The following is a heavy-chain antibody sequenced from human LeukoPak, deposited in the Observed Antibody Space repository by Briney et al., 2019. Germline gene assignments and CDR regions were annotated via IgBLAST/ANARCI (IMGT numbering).Heavy chain of an antibody. D-gene: IGHD4-23*01. CDR2: IVVGSGNT. V-gene: IGHV1-58*01. Sequence: ASVKVSCKASGFTFTSSAVQWVRQARGQRLEWLRWIVVGSGNTNYAQKFQERVTITRDMSTGTAYMELSSLRSEDTAVYYCAAAIPTVVKTLDTLEIWGQGTMVTVSS. J-gene: IGHJ3*02. CDR3: AAAIPTVVKTLDTLEI. CDR1: GFTFTSSA.